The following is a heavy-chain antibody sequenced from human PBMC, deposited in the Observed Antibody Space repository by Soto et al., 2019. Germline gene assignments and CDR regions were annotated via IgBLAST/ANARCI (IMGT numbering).Heavy chain of an antibody. Sequence: VKVSCKASGYIFTNYALYWVRQAPGQRLECMGWINGGNGNTRYSQKFQGRVTMTRDTSASTAYMELSSLTSEDTAVYFCARDYCSSTSCVFDYWGQGTLVTVSS. D-gene: IGHD2-2*01. CDR3: ARDYCSSTSCVFDY. J-gene: IGHJ4*02. V-gene: IGHV1-3*01. CDR1: GYIFTNYA. CDR2: INGGNGNT.